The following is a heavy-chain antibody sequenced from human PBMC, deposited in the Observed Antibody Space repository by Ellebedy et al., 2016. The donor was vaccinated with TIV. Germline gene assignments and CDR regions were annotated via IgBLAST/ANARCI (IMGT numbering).Heavy chain of an antibody. CDR2: IYSSGRT. J-gene: IGHJ4*02. D-gene: IGHD3-16*01. CDR3: ATDWGRAAVL. CDR1: GGSISSYF. V-gene: IGHV4-59*01. Sequence: SETLSLXXTVSGGSISSYFWSWIRQPPGRGLEWIGYIYSSGRTNYNPSLKGRVTMSVDTSKNQFSLKLSSVTAADTAVYYCATDWGRAAVLWGQGTLVTVSS.